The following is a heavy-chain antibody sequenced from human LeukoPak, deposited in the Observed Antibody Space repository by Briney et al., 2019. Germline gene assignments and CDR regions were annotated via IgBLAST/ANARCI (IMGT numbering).Heavy chain of an antibody. CDR1: GFTFSNYA. CDR2: ISSSSSYI. CDR3: ASPYCTNGVCYGVVDAFDI. Sequence: GGSLRLSCAASGFTFSNYAMHWVRQAPGKGLEWVSSISSSSSYIYYADSVKGRFTISRDNAKNSLYLQMNSLRAEDTAVYYCASPYCTNGVCYGVVDAFDIWGQGTMVTVSS. J-gene: IGHJ3*02. D-gene: IGHD2-8*01. V-gene: IGHV3-21*01.